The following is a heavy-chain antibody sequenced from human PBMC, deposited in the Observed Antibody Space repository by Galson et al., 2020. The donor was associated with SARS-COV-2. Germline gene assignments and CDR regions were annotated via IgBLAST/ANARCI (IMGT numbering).Heavy chain of an antibody. CDR2: ISSSSSYL. J-gene: IGHJ6*03. CDR1: GFTFSSYS. V-gene: IGHV3-21*01. Sequence: GESLKISCAASGFTFSSYSMNWVRQAPGKGLEWVSSISSSSSYLYYADSVKGRFTISRDNAKNSLYLQMNSLRAEDTAVYYCARVPVYYYYYMDVWGKGTTVTVSS. CDR3: ARVPVYYYYYMDV.